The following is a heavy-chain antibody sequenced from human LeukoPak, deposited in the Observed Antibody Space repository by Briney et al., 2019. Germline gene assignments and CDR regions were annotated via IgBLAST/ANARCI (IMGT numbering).Heavy chain of an antibody. Sequence: GGSLRLSCAASGFTFSSYWMTWVHQAPGKGLEWVANINQDGSERYYVDSVKGRFTISRDNAKNSLSLQMNSLRAEDTALYYCARGNAMGVWGQGTTVTASS. V-gene: IGHV3-7*01. J-gene: IGHJ6*02. CDR2: INQDGSER. CDR3: ARGNAMGV. CDR1: GFTFSSYW.